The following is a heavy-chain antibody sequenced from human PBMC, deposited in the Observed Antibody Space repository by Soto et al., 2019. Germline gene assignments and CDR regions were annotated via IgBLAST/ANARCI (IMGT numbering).Heavy chain of an antibody. CDR3: AIPRIAVAGEEGFDY. D-gene: IGHD6-19*01. J-gene: IGHJ4*02. V-gene: IGHV5-10-1*01. CDR2: IDPSDSYT. CDR1: GYNFPYFW. Sequence: PGESLKISCEGSGYNFPYFWITWVRQMPGKGLEWMGTIDPSDSYTDYSPSFQGHVSLSADKSSSTAYLQWSSLKASDTAVYYCAIPRIAVAGEEGFDYWGQGTLVTVSS.